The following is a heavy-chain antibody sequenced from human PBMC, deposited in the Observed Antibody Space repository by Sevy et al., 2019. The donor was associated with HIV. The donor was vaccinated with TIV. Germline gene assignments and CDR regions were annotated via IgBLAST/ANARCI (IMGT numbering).Heavy chain of an antibody. V-gene: IGHV1-18*01. D-gene: IGHD2-8*01. Sequence: ASVKVSCKASGYTFTTYNIVWVRQAPGQGLEWLAWMSPYNGNKNYAQRVQGRVTMTTDTFTDTAFLELRSLEFDDTATYYCARGSTSWYDYWSQGTLVTVSS. CDR3: ARGSTSWYDY. J-gene: IGHJ4*02. CDR2: MSPYNGNK. CDR1: GYTFTTYN.